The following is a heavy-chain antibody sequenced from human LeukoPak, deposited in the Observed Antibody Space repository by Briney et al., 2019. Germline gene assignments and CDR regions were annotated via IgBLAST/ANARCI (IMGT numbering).Heavy chain of an antibody. J-gene: IGHJ4*02. CDR1: GYTFTSYD. CDR3: ARAGGYCSGGSCPLNKFDY. V-gene: IGHV1-18*01. Sequence: ASVKVSCKASGYTFTSYDINWVRQATGQGLEWMGWISAYNGNTNYAQKLQGRVTMTTDTSTSTAYMELRSLRSDDTAVYYCARAGGYCSGGSCPLNKFDYWGQGTLVTVSS. D-gene: IGHD2-15*01. CDR2: ISAYNGNT.